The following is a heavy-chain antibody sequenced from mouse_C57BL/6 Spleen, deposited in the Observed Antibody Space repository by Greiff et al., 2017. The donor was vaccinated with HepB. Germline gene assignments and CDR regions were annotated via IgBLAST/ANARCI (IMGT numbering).Heavy chain of an antibody. CDR1: GYSITSGYY. CDR3: AREDGNYGDYAMDY. D-gene: IGHD2-1*01. J-gene: IGHJ4*01. CDR2: ISYDGSN. V-gene: IGHV3-6*01. Sequence: EVQLVESGPGLVKPSQSLSLTCSVTGYSITSGYYWNWIRQFPGNKLEWMGYISYDGSNNYNPSLKNRISITRDTSKNQFFLKLNSVTTEDTATYYCAREDGNYGDYAMDYWGQGTSVTVSS.